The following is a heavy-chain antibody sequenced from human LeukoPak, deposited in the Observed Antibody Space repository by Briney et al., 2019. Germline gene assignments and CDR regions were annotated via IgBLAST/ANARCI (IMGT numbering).Heavy chain of an antibody. V-gene: IGHV3-53*01. CDR1: GGSISSYY. CDR3: IYGYTLDF. CDR2: IYSGDST. Sequence: PSETLSLTCTVSGGSISSYYWSWIRQPPGKGLEWVSVIYSGDSTNYADSVKGRFTISRDNSKNTLYLQMNSLRAEDTAVYYCIYGYTLDFWGQGTLVTVSS. D-gene: IGHD5-18*01. J-gene: IGHJ4*02.